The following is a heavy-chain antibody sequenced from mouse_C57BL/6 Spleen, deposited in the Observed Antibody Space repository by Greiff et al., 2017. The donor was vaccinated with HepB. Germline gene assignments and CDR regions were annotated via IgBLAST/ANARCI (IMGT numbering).Heavy chain of an antibody. D-gene: IGHD2-5*01. Sequence: QVQLQQPGTELAKPGASVKLSCKASGYTFTSYWMHWVKQRPGQGLEWIGNINPSNGGTNYNEKFKSKATLTVDKSSSTAYMQLSSLTSEDSAVYYCARELYYSKEAWFAYWGQGTLVTVSA. CDR1: GYTFTSYW. CDR3: ARELYYSKEAWFAY. J-gene: IGHJ3*01. CDR2: INPSNGGT. V-gene: IGHV1-53*01.